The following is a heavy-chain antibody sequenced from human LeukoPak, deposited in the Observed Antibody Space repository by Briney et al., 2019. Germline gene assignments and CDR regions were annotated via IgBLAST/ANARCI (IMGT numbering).Heavy chain of an antibody. CDR2: NYYSGST. CDR1: GGSISSSY. CDR3: ARGAGEGVDF. Sequence: SETLSPTCTVSGGSISSSYWSWIRQPPGKGLEWIGYNYYSGSTNYNPSLKSRVTISVDTSKNQFSLKLSSVTAADTAVYYCARGAGEGVDFWGQGTLVTVSS. D-gene: IGHD1-14*01. J-gene: IGHJ4*02. V-gene: IGHV4-59*01.